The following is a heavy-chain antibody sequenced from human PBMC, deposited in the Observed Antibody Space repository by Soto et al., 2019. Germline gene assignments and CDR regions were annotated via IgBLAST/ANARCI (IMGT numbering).Heavy chain of an antibody. CDR2: IYHSGST. CDR3: ARDRAGITMLVGHFDY. J-gene: IGHJ4*02. D-gene: IGHD3-22*01. Sequence: QVQLQESGPGLVKPSGTLSLTCAVSGGSISSSNWWSWVRQPPGKGLEWIGEIYHSGSTNYNPSLKSRDTISVDQSKNQLSLKLSSVTAADTAVYYCARDRAGITMLVGHFDYWGQGPLVTVSS. CDR1: GGSISSSNW. V-gene: IGHV4-4*02.